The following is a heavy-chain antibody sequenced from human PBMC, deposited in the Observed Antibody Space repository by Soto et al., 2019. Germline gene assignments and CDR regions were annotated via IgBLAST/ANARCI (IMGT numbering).Heavy chain of an antibody. D-gene: IGHD6-19*01. CDR2: ISGSGGNT. Sequence: GGSLRLSCAASGFTFSSYVMSWVRQAPGKGLEWVSTISGSGGNTYYADSVKGRFTISRDNSKNTLYLQVNRLRAEDTAVYYCAKDLCAYSSGSCYFGNWGQGTLVTVPS. J-gene: IGHJ4*02. CDR1: GFTFSSYV. V-gene: IGHV3-23*01. CDR3: AKDLCAYSSGSCYFGN.